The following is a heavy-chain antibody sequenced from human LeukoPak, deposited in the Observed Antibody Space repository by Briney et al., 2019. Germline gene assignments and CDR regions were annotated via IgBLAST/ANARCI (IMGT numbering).Heavy chain of an antibody. J-gene: IGHJ5*02. CDR2: IYSTGIT. V-gene: IGHV4-4*07. Sequence: PSETLSLTCTVSGGSINTYYWSWIRQPAGKGLEWIGRIYSTGITTYNPSLKGRVTMSVDTSKNQFSLKLSSVTAAGTAVYYCARPQSGLGWFDPWGQGILVTVSS. CDR1: GGSINTYY. CDR3: ARPQSGLGWFDP.